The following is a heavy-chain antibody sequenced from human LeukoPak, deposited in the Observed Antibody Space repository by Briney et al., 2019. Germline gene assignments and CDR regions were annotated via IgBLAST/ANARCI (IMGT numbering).Heavy chain of an antibody. Sequence: SETLSLTCAVSGGSISSGGYSWSWIRQPPGKGLEWIGYIYHSGSTYYNPSLKSRVTISVDRSKNQFSLKLSSVTAADTAVYYCARYDSGGTLEYWGQGTLVTVSS. J-gene: IGHJ4*02. CDR1: GGSISSGGYS. CDR2: IYHSGST. CDR3: ARYDSGGTLEY. D-gene: IGHD3-22*01. V-gene: IGHV4-30-2*01.